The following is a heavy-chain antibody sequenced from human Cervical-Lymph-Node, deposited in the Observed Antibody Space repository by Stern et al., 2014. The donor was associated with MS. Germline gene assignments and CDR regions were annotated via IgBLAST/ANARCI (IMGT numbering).Heavy chain of an antibody. CDR1: GFTFTSSA. D-gene: IGHD1-7*01. V-gene: IGHV1-58*01. J-gene: IGHJ6*02. CDR3: AAGNITGTKPGMDV. Sequence: QMQLVESGPEVKKPGTSVKVSCKASGFTFTSSAVQWVRQARGQRLEWIGWIVAGSGNTNYAQKLQERVTITRDMSTSTAYMELSSLRSEDTAVYYCAAGNITGTKPGMDVWGQGTTVTVSS. CDR2: IVAGSGNT.